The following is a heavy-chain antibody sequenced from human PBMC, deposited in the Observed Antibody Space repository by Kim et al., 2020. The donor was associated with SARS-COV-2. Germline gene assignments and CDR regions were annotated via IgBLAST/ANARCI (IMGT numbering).Heavy chain of an antibody. V-gene: IGHV3-15*01. Sequence: YAAPVKGRFTISRDDSKNTLHLQMNSLKTEDTAVYYCTTARYDYRDSNDIWGQGTLVTVSS. CDR3: TTARYDYRDSNDI. D-gene: IGHD4-4*01. J-gene: IGHJ4*02.